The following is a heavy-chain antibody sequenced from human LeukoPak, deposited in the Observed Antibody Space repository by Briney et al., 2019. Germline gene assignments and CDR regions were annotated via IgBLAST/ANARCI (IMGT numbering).Heavy chain of an antibody. D-gene: IGHD5-18*01. CDR1: GFTFSRYW. CDR2: IKEDGSEE. CDR3: ARAGMETDPLDYYYYMDV. Sequence: GGSLRLSCAASGFTFSRYWMTWVRQAPGKGLEWVANIKEDGSEEYYVDSVKGRFTISRDNAKNSLYLQMNSLRAEDTAVYYCARAGMETDPLDYYYYMDVWGKGTTVTVSS. V-gene: IGHV3-7*04. J-gene: IGHJ6*03.